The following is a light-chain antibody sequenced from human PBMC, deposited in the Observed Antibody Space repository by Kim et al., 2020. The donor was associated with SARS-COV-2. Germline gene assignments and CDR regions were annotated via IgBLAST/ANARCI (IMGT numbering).Light chain of an antibody. V-gene: IGKV3-15*01. J-gene: IGKJ2*01. CDR2: GAS. Sequence: PGRGVTPSCMASQRSSSNLAGYQQKLGQPPRRLIYGASTRATGIPDRFSGGGSGTDFTLTISGLQSEDFAVYYCQQYSNWPPYTFGQGTKLEI. CDR3: QQYSNWPPYT. CDR1: QRSSSN.